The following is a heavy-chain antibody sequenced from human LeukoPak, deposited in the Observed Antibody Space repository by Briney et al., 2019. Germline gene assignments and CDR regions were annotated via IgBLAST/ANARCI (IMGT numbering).Heavy chain of an antibody. D-gene: IGHD3-22*01. J-gene: IGHJ1*01. CDR1: GFTFDDYA. Sequence: PGRSLRLSCAASGFTFDDYAMHWVRQAPGKGLEWVSGISWNSGSIGYADSVKGRFTISRDNSKNTLSLQMDSLRADDTGLYFCAGQLYYSASSGHYRRYFQNWGQGTLVTVSS. CDR2: ISWNSGSI. V-gene: IGHV3-9*01. CDR3: AGQLYYSASSGHYRRYFQN.